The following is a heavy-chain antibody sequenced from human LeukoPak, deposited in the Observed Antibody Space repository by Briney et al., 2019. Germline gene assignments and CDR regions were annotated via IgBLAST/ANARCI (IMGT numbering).Heavy chain of an antibody. CDR2: IYYSGNT. V-gene: IGHV4-31*03. CDR1: GVSISSGGYY. D-gene: IGHD3-10*01. CDR3: AKGDYGSGSYYTS. J-gene: IGHJ5*02. Sequence: PSETLSLTCTVSGVSISSGGYYWSWIRQHPGKGLEWIGYIYYSGNTYYNPSLKSRVTISVATSKNQFSLKLSSVTAADTAVYYCAKGDYGSGSYYTSWGQGTLVTVSS.